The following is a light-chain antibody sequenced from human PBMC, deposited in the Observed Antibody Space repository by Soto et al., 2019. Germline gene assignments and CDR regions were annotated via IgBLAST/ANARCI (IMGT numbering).Light chain of an antibody. Sequence: EIVLTQCPGTLPGSPGERATLACSVSQNVDSNYLAWYQQRVGQAPRIIIFGASGRATGIPDRFSGSGSGTDFTLTISRLEPEDFAVYYCQQYGSLSWTFGQGTKVDIK. CDR3: QQYGSLSWT. J-gene: IGKJ1*01. CDR1: QNVDSNY. CDR2: GAS. V-gene: IGKV3-20*01.